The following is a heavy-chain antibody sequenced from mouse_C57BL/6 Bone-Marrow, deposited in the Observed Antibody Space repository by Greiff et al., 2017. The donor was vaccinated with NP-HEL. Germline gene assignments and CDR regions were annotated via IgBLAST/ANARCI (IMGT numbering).Heavy chain of an antibody. Sequence: QVQLQQPGAELVMPGASVKLSCKASGYTFTSYWMHCVKQRPGQGLEWIGEIDPSDSYTNYNQKFKGKSTLTVDKSSSTAYMQLSSLTSEDSAVYYCARGLLWFAYWGQGTLVTVSA. CDR3: ARGLLWFAY. CDR1: GYTFTSYW. CDR2: IDPSDSYT. J-gene: IGHJ3*01. V-gene: IGHV1-69*01. D-gene: IGHD1-1*01.